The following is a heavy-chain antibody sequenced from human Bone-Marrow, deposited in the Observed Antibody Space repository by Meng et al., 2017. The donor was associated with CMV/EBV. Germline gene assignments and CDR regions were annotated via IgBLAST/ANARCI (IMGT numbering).Heavy chain of an antibody. CDR3: TTYTYYYDSSGYYYVDY. CDR2: IKSKTDGGTT. V-gene: IGHV3-15*07. Sequence: FDNAWRNWVRQAPGKGLEWVGRIKSKTDGGTTDYAAPVKGRFTISRDDSKNTLYLQMNSLKTEDTAVYYCTTYTYYYDSSGYYYVDYWGQGTLVTVSS. J-gene: IGHJ4*02. D-gene: IGHD3-22*01. CDR1: FDNAW.